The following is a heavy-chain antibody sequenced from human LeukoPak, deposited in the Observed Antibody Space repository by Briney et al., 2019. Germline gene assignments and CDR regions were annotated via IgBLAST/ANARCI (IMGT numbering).Heavy chain of an antibody. V-gene: IGHV1-69*13. Sequence: ASVKVSCKASGGTFSSYAISWVRQAPGQGLKWMGGIIPIFGTANYAQKFQGRVTITADESTSTAYMELSSLRSEDTAVYYCASCIGYCSSTSCYYYYYMDVWGKGTTVTVSS. CDR2: IIPIFGTA. CDR1: GGTFSSYA. J-gene: IGHJ6*03. D-gene: IGHD2-2*01. CDR3: ASCIGYCSSTSCYYYYYMDV.